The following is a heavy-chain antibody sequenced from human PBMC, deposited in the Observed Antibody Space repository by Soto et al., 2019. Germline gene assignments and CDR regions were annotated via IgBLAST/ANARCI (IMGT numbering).Heavy chain of an antibody. CDR2: ISAYNGNT. J-gene: IGHJ6*03. CDR3: ARGGAGATISYYYNMDV. V-gene: IGHV1-18*01. CDR1: GYTFTSYG. D-gene: IGHD5-12*01. Sequence: GASVKVSCKASGYTFTSYGISWVRQAPGQGLEWMGWISAYNGNTNYAQKLQGRVTMTTDTSTGTAYMELRSLRSDDTAVYYCARGGAGATISYYYNMDVWGKGTRVTVPS.